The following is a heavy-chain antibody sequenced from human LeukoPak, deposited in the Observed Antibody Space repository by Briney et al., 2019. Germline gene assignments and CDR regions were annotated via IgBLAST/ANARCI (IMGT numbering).Heavy chain of an antibody. V-gene: IGHV1-69*04. CDR3: ARVSITVTNVYGMDV. D-gene: IGHD4-11*01. Sequence: SVKVSCKASGGTFSSYAISWLRQHPGQGLEWMGRIIPILGIANYAQKFQGRVTITAGKSTSTAHMELSSLRSEDTAVYYCARVSITVTNVYGMDVWGQGTTVTVSS. CDR1: GGTFSSYA. CDR2: IIPILGIA. J-gene: IGHJ6*02.